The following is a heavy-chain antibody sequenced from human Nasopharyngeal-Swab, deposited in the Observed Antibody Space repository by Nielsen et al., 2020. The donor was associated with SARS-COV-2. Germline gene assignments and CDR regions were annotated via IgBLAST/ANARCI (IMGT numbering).Heavy chain of an antibody. Sequence: ASVKVSCKASGGTFSSYAINWVRQATGQRLEWMGWMNPNSGNAGYAQKFQGRVTMTRDTSISTAYMELSSLTSEDTAVYYCARSSPAFGYWGRGTLVTVSS. J-gene: IGHJ4*02. CDR2: MNPNSGNA. V-gene: IGHV1-8*02. D-gene: IGHD2-2*01. CDR1: GGTFSSYA. CDR3: ARSSPAFGY.